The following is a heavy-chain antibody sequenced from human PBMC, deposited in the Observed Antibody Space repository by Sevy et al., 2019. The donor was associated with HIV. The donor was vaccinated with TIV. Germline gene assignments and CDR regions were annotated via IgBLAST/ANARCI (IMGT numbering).Heavy chain of an antibody. CDR1: GFTFRSYV. V-gene: IGHV3-23*01. CDR2: ISGSGGST. Sequence: GGSLRLSCAASGFTFRSYVMNWVRQAPGKGPEWVSGISGSGGSTYYADSVKGRFTISRDNSKDTLYLQMNSLRAEDTAVYYCAKDGGLGATHFDYWGQGTLVTVSS. CDR3: AKDGGLGATHFDY. D-gene: IGHD1-26*01. J-gene: IGHJ4*02.